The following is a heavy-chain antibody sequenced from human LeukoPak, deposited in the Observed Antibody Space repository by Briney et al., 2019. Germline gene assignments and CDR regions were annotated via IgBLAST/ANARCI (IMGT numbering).Heavy chain of an antibody. V-gene: IGHV1-24*01. CDR3: ARDDYGGNSGLFDY. D-gene: IGHD4-23*01. J-gene: IGHJ4*02. CDR1: GYTLTELS. CDR2: FDPEDGET. Sequence: ASVKVSCKVSGYTLTELSMHWVRQAPGKGLEWMGGFDPEDGETIYAQKVQGRVTMTTDTSASTAYMELRSLRSDDTAVYYCARDDYGGNSGLFDYWGQGTQVTVSS.